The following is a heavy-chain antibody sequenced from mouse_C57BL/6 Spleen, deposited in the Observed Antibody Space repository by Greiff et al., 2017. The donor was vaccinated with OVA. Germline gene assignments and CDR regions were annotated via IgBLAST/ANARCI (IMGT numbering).Heavy chain of an antibody. CDR1: GYTFTSYW. CDR3: ARGYYGSSYYFDD. V-gene: IGHV1-53*01. D-gene: IGHD1-1*01. CDR2: INPSNGGT. J-gene: IGHJ2*01. Sequence: QVQLQQPGTELVKPGASVKLSCKASGYTFTSYWMHWVKQRPGQGLEWIGNINPSNGGTNYNEKFKSKATLTVDKSSSTAYMQLSSLTAEDAAVYYGARGYYGSSYYFDDWGQGTTLTVSS.